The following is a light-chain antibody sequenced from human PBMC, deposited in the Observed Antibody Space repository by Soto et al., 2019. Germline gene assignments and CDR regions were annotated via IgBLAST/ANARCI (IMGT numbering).Light chain of an antibody. V-gene: IGKV1-39*01. CDR3: QQSYSTPRFT. J-gene: IGKJ3*01. CDR1: QSISSY. Sequence: DLPMTQSPSSLSASVGDRVTITCRASQSISSYLNWYQQKPGKAPKLLIYAASSLQSGVPSRFSGSGSGTDLTLTISSLQPEDFATYYCQQSYSTPRFTFGPGTKVDIK. CDR2: AAS.